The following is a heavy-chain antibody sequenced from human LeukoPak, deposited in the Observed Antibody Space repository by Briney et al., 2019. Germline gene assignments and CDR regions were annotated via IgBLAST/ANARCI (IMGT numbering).Heavy chain of an antibody. V-gene: IGHV1-2*02. D-gene: IGHD6-6*01. Sequence: ASVKVSCKASGYTFTSYYMHWVRQAPGQGLEWMGWINPNSGGTNYAQKFQGRVTMTRDTSISTAYMELSRLRSDDTAVYYCARDLISIAARSYYYYGMDVWGQGTTVTVSS. CDR3: ARDLISIAARSYYYYGMDV. CDR1: GYTFTSYY. J-gene: IGHJ6*02. CDR2: INPNSGGT.